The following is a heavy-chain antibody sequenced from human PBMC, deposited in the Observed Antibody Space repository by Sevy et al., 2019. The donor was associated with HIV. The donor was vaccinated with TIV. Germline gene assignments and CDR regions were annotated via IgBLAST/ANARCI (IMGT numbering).Heavy chain of an antibody. Sequence: GGSLRLSCAASGFTFNNYAMSWVRQAPGKGLEWVSVISYSGSSTYYADSVKGQFTIPRDKSKNKLYLQMNGLRAEDTAVYYCAKDRVSGSYYAGDFDYWGQGTLVTVSS. CDR2: ISYSGSST. V-gene: IGHV3-23*01. CDR3: AKDRVSGSYYAGDFDY. J-gene: IGHJ4*02. D-gene: IGHD1-26*01. CDR1: GFTFNNYA.